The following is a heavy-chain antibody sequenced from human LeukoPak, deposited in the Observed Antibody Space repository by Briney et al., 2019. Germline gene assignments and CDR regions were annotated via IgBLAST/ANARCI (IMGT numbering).Heavy chain of an antibody. J-gene: IGHJ4*02. CDR2: INHSGST. D-gene: IGHD2-2*01. Sequence: SETLSLTCTVSGGSISSYYWSWIRQPPGKGLEWIGEINHSGSTNYNPSLKSRVTISVDTSKNQFSLKLSSVTAADTAVYYCARGGSWDIVVVRGYYWGQGTLVTVSS. CDR3: ARGGSWDIVVVRGYY. V-gene: IGHV4-34*01. CDR1: GGSISSYY.